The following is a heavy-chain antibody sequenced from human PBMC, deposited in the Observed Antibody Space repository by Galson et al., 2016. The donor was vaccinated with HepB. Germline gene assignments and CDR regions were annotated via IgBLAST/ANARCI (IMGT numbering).Heavy chain of an antibody. Sequence: SLRLSCAASGFTFTDYSMNWVRQAPGQGLEWISYISKDKSTVYYADSVKGRFTISRDNAENSIYLQMNSLRDEDTAIYYGVRDNWNARPGYYDPWGQGAPVTVSS. CDR2: ISKDKSTV. J-gene: IGHJ5*02. D-gene: IGHD1-20*01. V-gene: IGHV3-48*02. CDR1: GFTFTDYS. CDR3: VRDNWNARPGYYDP.